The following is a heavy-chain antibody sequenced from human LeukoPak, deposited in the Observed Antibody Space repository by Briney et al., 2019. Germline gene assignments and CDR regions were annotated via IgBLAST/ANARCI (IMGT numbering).Heavy chain of an antibody. V-gene: IGHV3-30*02. CDR3: ATAPPKYDSNWPYFDF. D-gene: IGHD2/OR15-2a*01. J-gene: IGHJ4*02. Sequence: GGSLRLSCGASGFTFKSYGMHWVRQTPGKGLEWVAYVRYDGTTEYYADSVKGRFTISRDNSNNTLYLQMFSLRPEDTALYYCATAPPKYDSNWPYFDFWGQGTLVTVSS. CDR2: VRYDGTTE. CDR1: GFTFKSYG.